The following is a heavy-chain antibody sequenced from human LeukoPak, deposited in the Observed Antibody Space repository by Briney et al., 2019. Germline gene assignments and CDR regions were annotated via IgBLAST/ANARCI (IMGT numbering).Heavy chain of an antibody. CDR1: GGSISSYY. V-gene: IGHV4-59*01. J-gene: IGHJ6*02. Sequence: SETLSLTCTVSGGSISSYYWSWIRQPPGKGLEWIGYMYYTESTNYNPSLKSRVTISVDMSKNQFSLKLSSVTAADTAVYYCASSTVVTSYYYYGMDVWGQGTTVTVSS. CDR2: MYYTEST. CDR3: ASSTVVTSYYYYGMDV. D-gene: IGHD4-23*01.